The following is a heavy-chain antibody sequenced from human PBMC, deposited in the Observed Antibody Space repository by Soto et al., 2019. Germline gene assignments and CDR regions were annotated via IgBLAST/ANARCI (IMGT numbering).Heavy chain of an antibody. CDR2: VYYSGSP. V-gene: IGHV4-59*01. CDR3: AKYRRTDAEGYRLDF. Sequence: SETLSLTCTLAGGSISGYYWSWIRQPPGKGLGWIGYVYYSGSPKYHPTLESRVTISVDMSNNQFSLMLTSVTAADTAVYYCAKYRRTDAEGYRLDFWGQGTLVTVSS. D-gene: IGHD5-12*01. J-gene: IGHJ4*02. CDR1: GGSISGYY.